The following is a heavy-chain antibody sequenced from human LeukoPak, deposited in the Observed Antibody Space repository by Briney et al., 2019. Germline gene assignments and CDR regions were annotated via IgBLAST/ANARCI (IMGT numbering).Heavy chain of an antibody. Sequence: WGSLRLSCAASGFTVSSSYIYWVCQGPGQGLGLVWVVYSCGSKYQAYSVKGRFPISRDNSKNTLYLQMNSLRAEDTAVYYCATRGGDYYGSGSYYHRYWGQGPLVTVPS. CDR2: VYSCGSK. J-gene: IGHJ4*02. CDR1: GFTVSSSY. CDR3: ATRGGDYYGSGSYYHRY. V-gene: IGHV3-66*01. D-gene: IGHD3-10*01.